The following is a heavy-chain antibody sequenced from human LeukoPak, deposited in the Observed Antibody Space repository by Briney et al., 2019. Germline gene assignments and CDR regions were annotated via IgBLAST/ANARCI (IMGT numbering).Heavy chain of an antibody. CDR2: ISSSSSYI. V-gene: IGHV3-21*01. Sequence: GGSLRLSCAASGFTLSSYSMNWVRQAPGKGLEWVSSISSSSSYIYYADSVKGRFTISRDNAKNSLYLQMNSLRAEDTAVYYCARDSSSGYYYASSDYWGQGTLVTVSS. CDR1: GFTLSSYS. D-gene: IGHD3-22*01. CDR3: ARDSSSGYYYASSDY. J-gene: IGHJ4*02.